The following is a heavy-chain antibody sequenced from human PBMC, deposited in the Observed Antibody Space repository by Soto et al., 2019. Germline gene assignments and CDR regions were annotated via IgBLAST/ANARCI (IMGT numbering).Heavy chain of an antibody. V-gene: IGHV4-34*01. J-gene: IGHJ3*02. Sequence: SETLSLTCAVYGGSFSGYYWSWIRQPPGKGLEWIGEINHSGSTNYNPSLKSRVTISVDTSKNQFSLKLSSVTAADTAVYYCARPPLQIRFGPISAPTQFDIWGQGTMVTVSS. CDR2: INHSGST. D-gene: IGHD3-10*01. CDR1: GGSFSGYY. CDR3: ARPPLQIRFGPISAPTQFDI.